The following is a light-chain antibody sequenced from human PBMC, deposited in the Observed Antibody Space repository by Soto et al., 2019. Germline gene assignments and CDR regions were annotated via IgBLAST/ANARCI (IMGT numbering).Light chain of an antibody. V-gene: IGKV1-39*01. CDR2: AAS. CDR3: QQSYSTPPDYT. CDR1: QSISNY. Sequence: DIQMTQSPSSLSASVGDRVTITCRASQSISNYLNWYQQTPGKAPKLLIFAASSLQSGVPSRFSGSGSGTDFTLTITSLQPEDFVTYYCQQSYSTPPDYTFGQGTKLEIK. J-gene: IGKJ2*01.